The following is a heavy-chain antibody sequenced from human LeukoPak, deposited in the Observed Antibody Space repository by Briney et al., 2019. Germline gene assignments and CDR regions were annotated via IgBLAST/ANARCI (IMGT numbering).Heavy chain of an antibody. CDR1: GXNVSSNY. D-gene: IGHD3-22*01. V-gene: IGHV3-53*04. CDR2: IYSGGST. CDR3: ASSGYYDSSIFDY. Sequence: GGSLRLSCGASGXNVSSNYMSWVRQAPGKGLEWVSVIYSGGSTYYADSVKGRFTISRHNSKNTLYLQMNSLRPEDTAVYYCASSGYYDSSIFDYWGQGTLVTVSS. J-gene: IGHJ4*02.